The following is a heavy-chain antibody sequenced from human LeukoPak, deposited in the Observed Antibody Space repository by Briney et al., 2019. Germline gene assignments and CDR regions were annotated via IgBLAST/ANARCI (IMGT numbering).Heavy chain of an antibody. V-gene: IGHV3-74*01. CDR3: AKGYGWEASYYYYYMDV. CDR2: ISSDGSRV. Sequence: GGSLRLSCAASGFTFSDYWMHWVRQAPGKGLVWVSRISSDGSRVTYADSVKGRFTISRGNAKNTLYLQMNSLRAEDTAVYYCAKGYGWEASYYYYYMDVWGKGTTVTISS. CDR1: GFTFSDYW. D-gene: IGHD1-26*01. J-gene: IGHJ6*03.